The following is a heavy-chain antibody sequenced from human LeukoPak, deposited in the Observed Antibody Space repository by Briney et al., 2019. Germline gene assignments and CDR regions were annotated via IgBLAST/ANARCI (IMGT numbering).Heavy chain of an antibody. D-gene: IGHD3-10*01. CDR2: IHSDGSTT. CDR1: GFTVSSNY. J-gene: IGHJ3*02. V-gene: IGHV3-74*01. Sequence: GGSLRLSCAASGFTVSSNYMSWVRQAPGKGLVWVSRIHSDGSTTNYADSVKGRFTVSRDNAKNTLYLQMNSLRVEDTAVYYCARSYRGTFDIWGQGTMVIVSS. CDR3: ARSYRGTFDI.